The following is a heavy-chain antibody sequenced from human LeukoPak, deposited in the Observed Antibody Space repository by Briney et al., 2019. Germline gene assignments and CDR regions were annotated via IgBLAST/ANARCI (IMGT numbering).Heavy chain of an antibody. Sequence: GGSLRLSCAASGFTFSSYSMNWVRQAAGKWLEWVSSISSSSSYIYYADSVKGRFTISRDNAKNSLYLQMNSLRAEDTAVYYCARAAAYDAFDIWGQGTMVTVSS. CDR1: GFTFSSYS. CDR2: ISSSSSYI. J-gene: IGHJ3*02. CDR3: ARAAAYDAFDI. V-gene: IGHV3-21*01. D-gene: IGHD2-21*01.